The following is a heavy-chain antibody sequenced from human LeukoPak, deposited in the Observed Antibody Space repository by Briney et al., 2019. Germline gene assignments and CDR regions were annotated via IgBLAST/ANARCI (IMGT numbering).Heavy chain of an antibody. CDR3: ARGVPYCSSTSCHMGYYFDY. J-gene: IGHJ4*02. D-gene: IGHD2-2*02. Sequence: ASVKVSCKASGGTFSSYAISWVRQAPGQGLEWMGGIIPIFGTANYAQKFQGRVTITTDESTSTAYMELSSLRSEDTAVYYCARGVPYCSSTSCHMGYYFDYWGQGTLVTVSS. CDR1: GGTFSSYA. CDR2: IIPIFGTA. V-gene: IGHV1-69*05.